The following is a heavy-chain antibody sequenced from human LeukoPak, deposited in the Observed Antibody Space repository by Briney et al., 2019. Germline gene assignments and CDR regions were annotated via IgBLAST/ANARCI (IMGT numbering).Heavy chain of an antibody. V-gene: IGHV3-23*01. CDR3: ARGDDISPGRVLEY. CDR2: INERGDIT. J-gene: IGHJ4*02. D-gene: IGHD3-9*01. Sequence: WGSLRLSCVASAFTFSKHPTSWVRQAPGNGLELVSAINERGDITKYADSVMRRFTISRDNSKNALYLQMNSLTAEDTAVYYCARGDDISPGRVLEYWGRGTLVTVSS. CDR1: AFTFSKHP.